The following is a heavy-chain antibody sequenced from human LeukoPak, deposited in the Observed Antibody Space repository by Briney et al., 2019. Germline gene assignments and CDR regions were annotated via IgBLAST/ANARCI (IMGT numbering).Heavy chain of an antibody. CDR3: ARGVCAFDI. V-gene: IGHV1-2*02. D-gene: IGHD3-16*01. CDR1: GYTFTGYY. CDR2: INPNNGGT. Sequence: ASVSVCFTASGYTFTGYYMHWVRQAPGQGLEWMGWINPNNGGTNYAHKVHGRVTITADTSISTAYMELSSLKSDDTAVYYCARGVCAFDIWGQGTMVTVSS. J-gene: IGHJ3*02.